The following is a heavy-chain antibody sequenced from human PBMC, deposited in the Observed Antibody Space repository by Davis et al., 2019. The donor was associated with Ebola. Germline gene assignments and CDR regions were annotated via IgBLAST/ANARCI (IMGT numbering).Heavy chain of an antibody. V-gene: IGHV1-2*06. Sequence: ASVPVSCKASGYTFTSYTMSWVRQAPGQGLEWMGRINPNSGGTSYAQKFQGRVTMTGDTSIATAYMEVSSLRSDDTAVFYCAREPINYYHGMDVWGTGTTVTVSS. CDR3: AREPINYYHGMDV. CDR1: GYTFTSYT. J-gene: IGHJ6*04. CDR2: INPNSGGT.